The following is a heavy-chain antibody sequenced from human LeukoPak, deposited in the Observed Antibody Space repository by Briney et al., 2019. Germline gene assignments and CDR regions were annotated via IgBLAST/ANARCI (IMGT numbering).Heavy chain of an antibody. CDR1: GFTFSSYG. Sequence: PGGSLRLSCAASGFTFSSYGMHWVRQAPGKGLQWVAVISYDGSDKYYADSVRGRFTISRDSSKNTLYLQMNSLRIDDTAVYYCAKTTGHYVWGRAAVDFDYWGQGTLVTVSS. J-gene: IGHJ4*02. CDR2: ISYDGSDK. V-gene: IGHV3-30*18. CDR3: AKTTGHYVWGRAAVDFDY. D-gene: IGHD3-16*01.